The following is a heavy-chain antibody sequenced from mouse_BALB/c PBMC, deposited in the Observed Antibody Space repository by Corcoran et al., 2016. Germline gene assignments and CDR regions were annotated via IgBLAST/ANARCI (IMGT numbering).Heavy chain of an antibody. J-gene: IGHJ3*01. Sequence: EVQLQQSGHELVKPGASVKISCKTSGYTLTEFTMHRVKQSQVQSLAWIGGINPNNGGTSYNQKFKGKATLTVDKSSSTAYMELRSLTSEDSAVYYCASTYWGQGTLVTVSA. CDR2: INPNNGGT. CDR3: ASTY. V-gene: IGHV1-18*01. CDR1: GYTLTEFT.